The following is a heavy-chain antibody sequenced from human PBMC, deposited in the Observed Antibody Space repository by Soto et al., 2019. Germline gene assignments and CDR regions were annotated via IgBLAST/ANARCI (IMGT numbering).Heavy chain of an antibody. CDR1: GYTFTSYG. D-gene: IGHD3-3*01. CDR3: ARNLERDDFLLLVGPRGFDY. J-gene: IGHJ4*02. V-gene: IGHV1-18*01. CDR2: ISAYNGNT. Sequence: QVQLVQSGAEVKKPGASVKVSCKASGYTFTSYGISWVRQAPGQGLEWMGWISAYNGNTNYAQKLQGRVTMTTDTSTSTAYMELRSLRSDDTAVYYCARNLERDDFLLLVGPRGFDYWGQGTLVTVSS.